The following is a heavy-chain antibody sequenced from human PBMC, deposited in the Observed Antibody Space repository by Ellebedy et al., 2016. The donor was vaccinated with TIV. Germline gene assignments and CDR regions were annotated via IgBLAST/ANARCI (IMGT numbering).Heavy chain of an antibody. CDR2: ISAYNGNT. V-gene: IGHV1-18*01. Sequence: ASVKVSCXASGYTFTSYGISWVRQAPGQGLEWMGWISAYNGNTNYAQKLQGRVTMTTDTSTSTAYMELRSLRSEDTAVYYCARAKQLLSFQGWFNPWGQGTLVTVSS. CDR3: ARAKQLLSFQGWFNP. J-gene: IGHJ5*02. D-gene: IGHD2-2*01. CDR1: GYTFTSYG.